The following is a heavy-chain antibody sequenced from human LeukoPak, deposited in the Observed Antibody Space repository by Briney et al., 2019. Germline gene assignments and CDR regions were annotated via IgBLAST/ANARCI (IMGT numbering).Heavy chain of an antibody. J-gene: IGHJ4*02. D-gene: IGHD3-10*01. CDR2: VYYRGST. Sequence: SETLSLTCTVSGGSISSSSYYWGWIRQPPGKGLEWIGSVYYRGSTYYNPSLKSRVTISIDTSMIQLSLNLSSVTAEHTSVYHSVRCDFGAGSYSPHFDSWGQGTLVTVSS. CDR3: VRCDFGAGSYSPHFDS. V-gene: IGHV4-39*01. CDR1: GGSISSSSYY.